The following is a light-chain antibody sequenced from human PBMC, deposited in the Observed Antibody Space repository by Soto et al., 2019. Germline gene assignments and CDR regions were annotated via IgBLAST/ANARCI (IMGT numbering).Light chain of an antibody. Sequence: EIVLTQSPATLSLSPGERATLSCRASQSVSSYLAWYQQKPGQAPRLLIYDASNRATGIPARFSGSGSGTDFTLTISSLELEDFAVYYCQQRSNWPGIGQGTRLEIK. J-gene: IGKJ5*01. CDR2: DAS. V-gene: IGKV3-11*01. CDR3: QQRSNWPG. CDR1: QSVSSY.